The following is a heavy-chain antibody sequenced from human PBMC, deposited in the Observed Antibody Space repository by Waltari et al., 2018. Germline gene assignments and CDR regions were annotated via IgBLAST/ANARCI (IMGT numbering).Heavy chain of an antibody. Sequence: QVQLVQSGSEWKKPGASVKVSCKAYGYSFTNYAINWVRQAPGQGLELMGWITTNTGNPTYTQGFTRRFVFSLDTSGSTAYLQINDLKAEDTAIYYCAREVVPAAKIVVNWFDPWGQGTQVTVSS. D-gene: IGHD2-2*01. J-gene: IGHJ5*02. V-gene: IGHV7-4-1*02. CDR2: ITTNTGNP. CDR1: GYSFTNYA. CDR3: AREVVPAAKIVVNWFDP.